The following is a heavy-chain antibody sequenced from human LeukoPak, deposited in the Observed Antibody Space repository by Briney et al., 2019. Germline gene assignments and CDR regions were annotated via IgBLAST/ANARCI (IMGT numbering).Heavy chain of an antibody. D-gene: IGHD6-13*01. J-gene: IGHJ4*02. Sequence: GGSLRLSCAASGFTFSSYSMNCVRQAPGKGLEWVSSISSRSSHIYYADSVKGRFTISRDNDKNSLYLQMNSLRAEDTAVYYYAGEEQGSPVFFDYWGQGTLVTVSS. CDR3: AGEEQGSPVFFDY. V-gene: IGHV3-21*01. CDR2: ISSRSSHI. CDR1: GFTFSSYS.